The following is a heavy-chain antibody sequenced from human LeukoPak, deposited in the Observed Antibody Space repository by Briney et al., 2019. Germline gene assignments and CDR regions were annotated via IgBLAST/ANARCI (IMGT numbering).Heavy chain of an antibody. CDR1: GGTFSSYA. V-gene: IGHV1-69*05. CDR2: IIPIFGTA. CDR3: AREAVGDNWFDP. D-gene: IGHD6-19*01. J-gene: IGHJ5*02. Sequence: SVKVSCKASGGTFSSYAISWVRQAPGQGLEWMGGIIPIFGTANYAQKFQGRVTITTDESTSTAYMELSSLRSEDTAVYYCAREAVGDNWFDPWGQGTLVTVSS.